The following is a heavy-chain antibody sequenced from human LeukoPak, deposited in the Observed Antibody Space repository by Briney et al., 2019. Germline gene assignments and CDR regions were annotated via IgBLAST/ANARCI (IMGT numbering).Heavy chain of an antibody. Sequence: SETLSLTCAVYGGSFSGYYWSWIRQPPGKGLEWIGEINHSGSTNYNPSLKSRVTISVDTSKNQFSLKLSSVTAADTAVYYCASAVGTYGEDAFDIWGQGTMVTVSS. CDR3: ASAVGTYGEDAFDI. CDR1: GGSFSGYY. V-gene: IGHV4-34*01. J-gene: IGHJ3*02. CDR2: INHSGST. D-gene: IGHD4-17*01.